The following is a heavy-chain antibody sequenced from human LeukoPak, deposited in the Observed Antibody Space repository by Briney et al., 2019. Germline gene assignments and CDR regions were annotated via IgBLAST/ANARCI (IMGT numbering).Heavy chain of an antibody. CDR1: GYTFTSYG. CDR3: ARAHSGYYYDSSGYFPVQH. J-gene: IGHJ1*01. D-gene: IGHD3-22*01. V-gene: IGHV1-18*01. CDR2: ISAYNGNT. Sequence: ASVKVSCKASGYTFTSYGISWVRQAPGQGLEWMGWISAYNGNTNYAQRLQGRVTMTTDTSTGTAYMELRSLRSDDTAVYYCARAHSGYYYDSSGYFPVQHWGQGTLVTVSS.